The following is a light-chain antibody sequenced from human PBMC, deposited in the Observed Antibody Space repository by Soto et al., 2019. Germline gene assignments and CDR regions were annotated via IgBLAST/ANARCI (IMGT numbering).Light chain of an antibody. Sequence: DIQMTQSPSAMSASVGDRITITCRASQGVSNRLVWFQQKPGKVPKRLIFAATLLQSGVPSRFSGSGSRKEFTLTISGLQAEDFATYYCLQQNSYPWTFGPGTKVDIK. V-gene: IGKV1-17*03. CDR2: AAT. CDR3: LQQNSYPWT. CDR1: QGVSNR. J-gene: IGKJ1*01.